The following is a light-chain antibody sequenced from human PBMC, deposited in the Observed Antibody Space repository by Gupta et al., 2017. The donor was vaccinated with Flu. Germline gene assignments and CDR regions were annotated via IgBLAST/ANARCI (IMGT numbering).Light chain of an antibody. CDR2: EVT. J-gene: IGLJ3*02. CDR1: SSDVGGSNY. Sequence: QSALNQPPSASGSPGQSVTISCTGTSSDVGGSNYVSWYQQHPGKAPKLMIYEVTKRSSGVPDRFSGSKSANTASLIVSGLQAEDEADYYCSSYAGNNKGVFGGGTKLTVL. V-gene: IGLV2-8*01. CDR3: SSYAGNNKGV.